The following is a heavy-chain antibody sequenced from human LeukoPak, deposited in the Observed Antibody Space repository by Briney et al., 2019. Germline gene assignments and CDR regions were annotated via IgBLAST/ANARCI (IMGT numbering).Heavy chain of an antibody. CDR2: VSHTGAT. D-gene: IGHD1-26*01. CDR1: GASINGYF. J-gene: IGHJ3*01. V-gene: IGHV4-59*01. Sequence: PSETLSLTCSVSGASINGYFWNWVRQTPEKGLEWIGYVSHTGATTSNPTLKSRVSNTIDTSKSQISLTMTSVTAADSALYYCARDRRGSFYTFDLWGPGTIVSVS. CDR3: ARDRRGSFYTFDL.